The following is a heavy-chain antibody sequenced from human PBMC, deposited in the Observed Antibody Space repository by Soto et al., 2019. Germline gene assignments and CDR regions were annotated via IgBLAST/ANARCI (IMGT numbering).Heavy chain of an antibody. Sequence: SVKVSCKASGGTFSSYAISWVRQAPGQGLEWMGGIIPIFGTANYAQKFQGRVTITADESTSTAYMELSSLRSEDTAVYYCARGGVEYYYDSSGYYYYYGMDVWGQGTKVTVSS. CDR2: IIPIFGTA. J-gene: IGHJ6*02. CDR3: ARGGVEYYYDSSGYYYYYGMDV. V-gene: IGHV1-69*13. CDR1: GGTFSSYA. D-gene: IGHD3-22*01.